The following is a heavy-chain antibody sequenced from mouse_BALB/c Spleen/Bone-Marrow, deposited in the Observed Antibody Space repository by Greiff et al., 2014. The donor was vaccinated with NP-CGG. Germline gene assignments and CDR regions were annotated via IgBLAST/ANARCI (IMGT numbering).Heavy chain of an antibody. Sequence: VQLKQSGGGLVQPGGSMKLSCVASGFTFSNYWMNWVRQSPEKGLEWVAEIRLKSNNYATHYAESVKGRFTISRDDSKSSVYLQMNNLRVEDTGIYYRTLGRGFAYWGQGTLVTVSA. V-gene: IGHV6-6*02. CDR3: TLGRGFAY. CDR1: GFTFSNYW. J-gene: IGHJ3*01. D-gene: IGHD3-1*01. CDR2: IRLKSNNYAT.